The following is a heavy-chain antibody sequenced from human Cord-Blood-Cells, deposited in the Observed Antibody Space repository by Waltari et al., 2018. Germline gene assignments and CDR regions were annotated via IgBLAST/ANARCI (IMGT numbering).Heavy chain of an antibody. V-gene: IGHV1-2*06. D-gene: IGHD2-2*02. J-gene: IGHJ3*02. Sequence: QVQLVQSGAEVKKPGASVKVSCMASGYTFTGYYMHWVRQAPGQGLEWMGRINPNSGGTNYAQKFQGRVTMTRDTSISTAYMELSRLRSDDTAVYYCARFYCSSTSCYITDAFDIWGQGTMVTVSS. CDR1: GYTFTGYY. CDR3: ARFYCSSTSCYITDAFDI. CDR2: INPNSGGT.